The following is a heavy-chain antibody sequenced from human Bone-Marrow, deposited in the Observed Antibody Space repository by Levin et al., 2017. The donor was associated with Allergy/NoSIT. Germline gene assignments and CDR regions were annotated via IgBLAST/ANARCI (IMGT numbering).Heavy chain of an antibody. CDR1: GFTFSTYW. CDR3: ARARAPRRDIVTRHFDL. V-gene: IGHV3-7*01. D-gene: IGHD5-12*01. Sequence: GGSLRLSCTASGFTFSTYWMSWVRQAPGKGLEWVASIKLDGSEKYFVESVKGRFTISRDNAKSSVYLQMNSLRDEDTALYDCARARAPRRDIVTRHFDLWGRGTLVTVSS. J-gene: IGHJ2*01. CDR2: IKLDGSEK.